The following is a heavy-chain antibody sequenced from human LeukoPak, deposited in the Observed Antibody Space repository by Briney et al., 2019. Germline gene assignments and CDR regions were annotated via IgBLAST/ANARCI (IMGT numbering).Heavy chain of an antibody. CDR3: AKDPSYSSTFYFDY. J-gene: IGHJ4*02. CDR1: GFTFSSYW. Sequence: GGSLRLSCAASGFTFSSYWMSWVRQAPGKGLEWVANIKQDGSEKYYVDSVKGRFTISRDNSKNTLYLQMNSLRAEDTAVYYCAKDPSYSSTFYFDYWGQGTLVTVSS. D-gene: IGHD6-13*01. V-gene: IGHV3-7*03. CDR2: IKQDGSEK.